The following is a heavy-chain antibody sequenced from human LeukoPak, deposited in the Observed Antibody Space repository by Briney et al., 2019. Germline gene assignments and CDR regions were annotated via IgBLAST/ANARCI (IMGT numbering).Heavy chain of an antibody. CDR2: ISYDGRNK. J-gene: IGHJ6*03. Sequence: GRSLRLSCAASGFTFSSYAMHWVRQAPGKGLQWVAVISYDGRNKYYADSVKGRFTISRDNSKNTLYLQMNSLRAEDTAVYYCARSTAMGSYYYYMDVWGKGTTVTVSS. D-gene: IGHD5-18*01. CDR1: GFTFSSYA. V-gene: IGHV3-30*04. CDR3: ARSTAMGSYYYYMDV.